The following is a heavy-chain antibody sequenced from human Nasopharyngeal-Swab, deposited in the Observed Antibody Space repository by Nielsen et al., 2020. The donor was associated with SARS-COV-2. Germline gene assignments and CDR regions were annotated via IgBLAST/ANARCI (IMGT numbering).Heavy chain of an antibody. D-gene: IGHD2-2*01. CDR3: AREMERSVPAAIAYYYYNMDV. CDR2: ISSSSSTK. J-gene: IGHJ6*02. CDR1: GFTFISYN. Sequence: GESLKISCAASGFTFISYNMNWVRQAPGKGLEWVSYISSSSSTKYYADSVKGRFTISRDNAKNSLYLQMNSLRDEDTAVYYCAREMERSVPAAIAYYYYNMDVWGQGTTVTVSS. V-gene: IGHV3-48*02.